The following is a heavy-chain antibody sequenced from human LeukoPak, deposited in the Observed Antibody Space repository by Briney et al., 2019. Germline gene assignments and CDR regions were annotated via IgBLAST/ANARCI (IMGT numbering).Heavy chain of an antibody. CDR2: IYHSGST. V-gene: IGHV4-38-2*02. CDR3: ARDSSGYSGWFDP. D-gene: IGHD3-22*01. Sequence: PSETLSLTCTVSGYSISSGYYWGWIRQPPGKGLEWIGSIYHSGSTYYNPSLKSRVTISVDTSENQFSLKLSSVTAADTAVYYCARDSSGYSGWFDPWGQGTLVTVSS. J-gene: IGHJ5*02. CDR1: GYSISSGYY.